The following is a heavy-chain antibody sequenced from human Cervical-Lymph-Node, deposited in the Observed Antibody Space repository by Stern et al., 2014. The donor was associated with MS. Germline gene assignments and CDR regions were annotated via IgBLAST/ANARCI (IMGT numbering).Heavy chain of an antibody. Sequence: EVQLVESGGGLVQPGGSLRLSCAASGFTFSSYSMNWVRQAPGKGLEWVAYIRSSGSPIYYADSVKGRFTISRDNAKNSLYLQMNSLRAEDTAVYCCVRDPQASDYWGQGTLVTVSS. CDR3: VRDPQASDY. CDR1: GFTFSSYS. V-gene: IGHV3-48*01. CDR2: IRSSGSPI. J-gene: IGHJ4*02.